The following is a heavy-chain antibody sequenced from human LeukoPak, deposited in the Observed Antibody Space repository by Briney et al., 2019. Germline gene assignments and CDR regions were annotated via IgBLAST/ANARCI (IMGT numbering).Heavy chain of an antibody. Sequence: SVKVSCKASGGTFSSYAISWVRQAPGQGLEWIGGIIPIFGTANYAQKFQGRVTITADESTSTAYMELSSLRSEDTAVYYCARLDLGYCSSTSCSTDDYWGQGTLVTVSS. CDR1: GGTFSSYA. CDR2: IIPIFGTA. V-gene: IGHV1-69*13. D-gene: IGHD2-2*01. CDR3: ARLDLGYCSSTSCSTDDY. J-gene: IGHJ4*02.